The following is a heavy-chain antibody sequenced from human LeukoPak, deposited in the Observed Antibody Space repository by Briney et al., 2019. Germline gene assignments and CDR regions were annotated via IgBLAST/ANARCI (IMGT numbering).Heavy chain of an antibody. CDR3: ARDDPNWDPSSYYFAS. CDR1: GVTFSSYS. D-gene: IGHD3-10*01. CDR2: ISTSGII. J-gene: IGHJ4*02. V-gene: IGHV3-48*02. Sequence: PGGSLRLSCAASGVTFSSYSMNWVRQAPGKGLEWISYISTSGIIYYADSVRGRFTISRDNAKNSLYLQMNSLSDEDTAVYYCARDDPNWDPSSYYFASWGQGVLVTVYS.